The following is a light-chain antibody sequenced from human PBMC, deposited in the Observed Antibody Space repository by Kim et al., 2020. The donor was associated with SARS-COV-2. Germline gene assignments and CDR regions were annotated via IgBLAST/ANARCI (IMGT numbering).Light chain of an antibody. CDR1: SLRDYH. CDR3: KSRDIGDDHRYV. CDR2: GQD. J-gene: IGLJ1*01. V-gene: IGLV3-19*01. Sequence: SSELTQDPAVSVALGQTVRITCQGDSLRDYHASWYQQKPGQAPILVIYGQDNRPSGVPDRFSGSISGKTASLTITGAQAEDEADYYCKSRDIGDDHRYVFGTGTKVTVL.